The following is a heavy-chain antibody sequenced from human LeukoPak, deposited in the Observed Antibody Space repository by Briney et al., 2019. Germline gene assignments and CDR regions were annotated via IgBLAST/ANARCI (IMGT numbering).Heavy chain of an antibody. J-gene: IGHJ5*02. Sequence: GGSLRLSCVASGFSFSGYWMYWVRQAPGKGLMYISRNNGDGSTTNYADVVKGRFTMSRDNVKNTLYLQMNSLRVEDTAVYYCARDPRNVGLAPWGQGTLVTVSS. V-gene: IGHV3-74*01. CDR1: GFSFSGYW. CDR3: ARDPRNVGLAP. D-gene: IGHD2-15*01. CDR2: NNGDGSTT.